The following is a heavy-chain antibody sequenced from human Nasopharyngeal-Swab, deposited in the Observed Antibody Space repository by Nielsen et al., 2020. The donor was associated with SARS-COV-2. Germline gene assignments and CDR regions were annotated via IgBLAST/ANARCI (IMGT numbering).Heavy chain of an antibody. Sequence: GGSLRLSCAASGFTVSSNYMSWVRQAPGKGLEWVSVIYGGGSTYYADSVKGRFTISRDNSKNTLYLQMNSLRAEDTAVYYCARREQWLVSNYYYYYGMDVWGQGTTVTVSS. CDR1: GFTVSSNY. CDR2: IYGGGST. J-gene: IGHJ6*02. D-gene: IGHD6-19*01. V-gene: IGHV3-53*01. CDR3: ARREQWLVSNYYYYYGMDV.